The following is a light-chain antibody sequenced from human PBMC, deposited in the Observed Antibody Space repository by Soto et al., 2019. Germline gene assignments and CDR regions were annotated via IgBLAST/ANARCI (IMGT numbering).Light chain of an antibody. V-gene: IGKV4-1*01. Sequence: DIVMTQSPDSLAVSLGERATINCKSSQSILYSSNNKNYLAWYQQKPGQPPKLLIYWASTRESGVPDRFSGSGSGTDFTLTISSLQAEDVAVYYCQQHYSTPPPTFGQGTKLEIK. CDR2: WAS. J-gene: IGKJ2*01. CDR1: QSILYSSNNKNY. CDR3: QQHYSTPPPT.